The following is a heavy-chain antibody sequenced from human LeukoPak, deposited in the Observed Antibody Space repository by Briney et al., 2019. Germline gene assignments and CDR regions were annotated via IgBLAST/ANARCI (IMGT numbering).Heavy chain of an antibody. CDR1: GGSLNTNTW. D-gene: IGHD5-18*01. J-gene: IGHJ6*03. V-gene: IGHV4-4*02. CDR3: ARTTEGGYSYGYFYYYYMDV. CDR2: VFHSGST. Sequence: SETLSLTCTVSGGSLNTNTWWSWVRQPPGKGLEWTGEVFHSGSTNYNPSLESRLSISMDKSNNRFSLKLSSVTAADTAVYYCARTTEGGYSYGYFYYYYMDVWGKGTTVTISS.